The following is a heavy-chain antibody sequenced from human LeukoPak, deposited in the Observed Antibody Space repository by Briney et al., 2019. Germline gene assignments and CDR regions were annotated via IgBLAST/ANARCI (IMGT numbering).Heavy chain of an antibody. D-gene: IGHD4-17*01. V-gene: IGHV4-59*08. Sequence: KPSETLSLTCTVSGGSFSNYYWSWNRQSPGKGLEWIGYIFYSGSTNYNPSLKSRVTMSLDTSKNQFSLRLSSVTAADTAMYYCARYGDWDYFDSWGQGTLVTVSS. CDR1: GGSFSNYY. CDR3: ARYGDWDYFDS. J-gene: IGHJ4*02. CDR2: IFYSGST.